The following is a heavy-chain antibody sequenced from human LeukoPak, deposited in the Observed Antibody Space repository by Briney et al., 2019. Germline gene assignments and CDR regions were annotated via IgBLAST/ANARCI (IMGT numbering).Heavy chain of an antibody. Sequence: ASVKVSCKASGYTFTDYHVHWVRQAPGQGLQWMGWIDPKSGGTNYAQKFQGRVTMTRDTSISTDYMELNRLTSDDTAIYYCARLGVGRWMVVTYYYYGMDVWGQGTAVTVSS. CDR3: ARLGVGRWMVVTYYYYGMDV. CDR1: GYTFTDYH. J-gene: IGHJ6*02. CDR2: IDPKSGGT. V-gene: IGHV1-2*02. D-gene: IGHD6-19*01.